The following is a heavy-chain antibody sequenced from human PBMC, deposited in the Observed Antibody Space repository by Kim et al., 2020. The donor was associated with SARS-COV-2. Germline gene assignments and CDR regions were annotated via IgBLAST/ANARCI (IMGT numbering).Heavy chain of an antibody. CDR1: GGSISSGDYY. Sequence: SETLSLTCTVSGGSISSGDYYWSWIRQPPGKGLEWIGYIYYSGSTYYNPSLKSRVTISVDTSKNQFSLKLSSVTAADTAVYYCARARSITMIVVVIDAFDIWGQGAMVTASS. CDR2: IYYSGST. CDR3: ARARSITMIVVVIDAFDI. V-gene: IGHV4-30-4*01. J-gene: IGHJ3*02. D-gene: IGHD3-22*01.